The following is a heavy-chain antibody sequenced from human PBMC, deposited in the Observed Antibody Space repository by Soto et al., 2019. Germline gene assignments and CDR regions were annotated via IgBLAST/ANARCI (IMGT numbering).Heavy chain of an antibody. CDR1: GYTFTSYY. CDR3: ARHDNWNDYYYYYGMDV. D-gene: IGHD1-1*01. J-gene: IGHJ6*02. Sequence: ASVKVSCKASGYTFTSYYMHWVRQAPGQGLEWMGIINPSGGSTSYAQKFQGRVTMSRDTSASTVYMEMSSLRSEDTAVYYCARHDNWNDYYYYYGMDVWGQGTTVTVSS. CDR2: INPSGGST. V-gene: IGHV1-46*01.